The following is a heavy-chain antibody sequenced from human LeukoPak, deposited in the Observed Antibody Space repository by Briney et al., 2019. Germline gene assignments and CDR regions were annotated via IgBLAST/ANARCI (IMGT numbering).Heavy chain of an antibody. D-gene: IGHD2-2*01. CDR3: ARPRGCGSARCNNFDY. Sequence: GSLRLSCAASGVTFSAYAMLWVRQAPAKGLDWVAKMIEDGNEIFYVDSVNGRFTISRDNTKKSLYLQLHSLRPEDSAVYYCARPRGCGSARCNNFDYWGQGTLVTVSS. V-gene: IGHV3-7*01. CDR2: MIEDGNEI. CDR1: GVTFSAYA. J-gene: IGHJ4*02.